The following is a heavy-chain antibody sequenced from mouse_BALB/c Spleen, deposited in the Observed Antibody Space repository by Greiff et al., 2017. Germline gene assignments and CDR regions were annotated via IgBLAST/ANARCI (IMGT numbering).Heavy chain of an antibody. CDR1: GFTFSSYA. D-gene: IGHD2-14*01. CDR2: ISSGGSYT. J-gene: IGHJ4*01. CDR3: ATYYRYDDGVYAMDY. Sequence: DVMLVESGGGLVKPGGSLKLSCAASGFTFSSYAMSWVRQSPEKRLEWVAEISSGGSYTYYPDTVTGRFTISRDNAKNTLYLEMSSLRSEDTAMYYCATYYRYDDGVYAMDYWGQGTSVTVSS. V-gene: IGHV5-9-4*01.